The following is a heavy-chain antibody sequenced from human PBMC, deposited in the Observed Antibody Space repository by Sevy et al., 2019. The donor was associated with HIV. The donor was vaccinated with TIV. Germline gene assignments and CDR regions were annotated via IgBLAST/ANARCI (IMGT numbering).Heavy chain of an antibody. D-gene: IGHD3-16*01. CDR3: AKGRIPIMGTLGPVDS. Sequence: GGSLRLSCAASGFSLSNYAMSWVRQAPGKGLEWISTKTGSAGVTYYADSVKGRFTISSDNSKSTLFLQMNSLCAGDIALYYWAKGRIPIMGTLGPVDSWGQGTLVTVSS. V-gene: IGHV3-23*01. CDR2: KTGSAGVT. CDR1: GFSLSNYA. J-gene: IGHJ4*02.